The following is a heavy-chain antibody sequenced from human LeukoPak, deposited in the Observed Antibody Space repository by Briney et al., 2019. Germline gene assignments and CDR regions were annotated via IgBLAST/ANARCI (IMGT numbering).Heavy chain of an antibody. CDR1: GFTFSSYA. CDR2: IARST. Sequence: PGGSLRLSCAASGFTFSSYAVSWVRQAPGKGLEWVSTIARSTYYAGSVKGRFTISRDNSKNTLYLQMNSLRADDTAVYYCAISVNSAQYSYGHWGQGTLVTVPS. J-gene: IGHJ4*02. CDR3: AISVNSAQYSYGH. D-gene: IGHD2/OR15-2a*01. V-gene: IGHV3-23*01.